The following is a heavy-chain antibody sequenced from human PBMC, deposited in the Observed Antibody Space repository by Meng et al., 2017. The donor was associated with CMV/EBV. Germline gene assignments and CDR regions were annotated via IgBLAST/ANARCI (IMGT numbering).Heavy chain of an antibody. CDR1: GFTFDDYA. CDR3: ANSARGSPSVVGSGGAFDI. CDR2: ISWNSGSI. Sequence: GGSLRLSCAASGFTFDDYAMHWVRQAPGKGLEWVSGISWNSGSIGYADSVKGRFTISRDNAKNSLYLQMNSLRAEDTALYYCANSARGSPSVVGSGGAFDIWGQGTMVTVSS. D-gene: IGHD2-15*01. J-gene: IGHJ3*02. V-gene: IGHV3-9*01.